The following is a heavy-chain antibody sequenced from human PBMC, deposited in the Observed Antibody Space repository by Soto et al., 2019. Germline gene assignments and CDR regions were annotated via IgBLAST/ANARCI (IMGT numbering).Heavy chain of an antibody. D-gene: IGHD2-15*01. CDR1: GFTFSSYA. CDR3: AKDNDGYCSGGSCYPGGYYYYGMDV. V-gene: IGHV3-23*01. Sequence: GGSLRLSCAASGFTFSSYAMSWVRHAPGKGLEWVSAISGSGGSTYYADSVKGRFTLSRDNSKNTLYLQMNSLRAEDTAVYYCAKDNDGYCSGGSCYPGGYYYYGMDVWGQGTTVTV. J-gene: IGHJ6*02. CDR2: ISGSGGST.